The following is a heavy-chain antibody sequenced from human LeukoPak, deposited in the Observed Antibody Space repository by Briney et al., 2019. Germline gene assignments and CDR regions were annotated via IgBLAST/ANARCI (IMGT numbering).Heavy chain of an antibody. CDR2: INPNSGGT. J-gene: IGHJ3*02. Sequence: GASVKVSCKASGYTFTGYYMHWVRQAPGQGLEWMGWINPNSGGTNYPQKFQGRVTMTRDTSISTAYMELSRLRSDDTAVYYCAAEYYYDSSGYYPDAFDIWGQGTMVTVSS. V-gene: IGHV1-2*02. CDR1: GYTFTGYY. D-gene: IGHD3-22*01. CDR3: AAEYYYDSSGYYPDAFDI.